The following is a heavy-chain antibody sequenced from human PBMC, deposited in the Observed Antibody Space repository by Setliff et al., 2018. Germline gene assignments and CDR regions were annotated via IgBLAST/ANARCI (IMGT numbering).Heavy chain of an antibody. V-gene: IGHV4-59*11. J-gene: IGHJ4*02. CDR3: ASPVGAHRGY. D-gene: IGHD1-26*01. CDR1: GGSISSHY. CDR2: IYYSGST. Sequence: SETLSLTCTVSGGSISSHYWSWIRQPPGKGLEWIGSIYYSGSTNYNPSLKSRVTISVDTSKNQFSLKLSSVTAADTAVYYCASPVGAHRGYWGQETLVTVSS.